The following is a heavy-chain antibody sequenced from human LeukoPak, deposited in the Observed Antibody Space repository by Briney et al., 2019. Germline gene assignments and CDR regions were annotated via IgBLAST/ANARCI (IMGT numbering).Heavy chain of an antibody. CDR1: VFTFSSYA. Sequence: PGGSLRLSCAASVFTFSSYAMSWVRQAPGKGLEGVSAISGSGGSTYYADSVKGRLTISRDNSKNTLYLQMNSLRAEDTAVYYCAIIPGYDTVVWGQGPTVTVSS. V-gene: IGHV3-23*01. CDR3: AIIPGYDTVV. D-gene: IGHD5-12*01. CDR2: ISGSGGST. J-gene: IGHJ6*02.